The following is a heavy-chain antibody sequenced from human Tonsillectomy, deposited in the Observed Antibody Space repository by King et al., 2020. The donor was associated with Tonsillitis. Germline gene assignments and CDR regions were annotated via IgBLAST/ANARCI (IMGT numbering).Heavy chain of an antibody. CDR2: IYNNGET. CDR3: TRAELSYYGSGREV. V-gene: IGHV3-66*01. J-gene: IGHJ6*02. D-gene: IGHD3-10*01. Sequence: VQLVESGGALVQPGGSLRLSCAASGFIVSSNYMTWVRQAPGKGLEYVSVIYNNGETYYAGSVKGRFIISRDSSKNTLYLQMNTLRVEDTAVYYCTRAELSYYGSGREVWGQGTTVTVSS. CDR1: GFIVSSNY.